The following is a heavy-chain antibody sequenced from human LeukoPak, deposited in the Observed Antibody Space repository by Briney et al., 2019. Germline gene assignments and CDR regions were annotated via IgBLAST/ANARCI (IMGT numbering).Heavy chain of an antibody. CDR2: IIPIFGTA. J-gene: IGHJ4*02. Sequence: ASVKVSCKSSAGTFSSYAISWVRQAPGQGLEWMGGIIPIFGTANYAQKFQGRVTITTDESTSTAYMELSSLRSEDTAVYYCARDGGRAAFDYWGQGTLVTVSS. CDR1: AGTFSSYA. CDR3: ARDGGRAAFDY. D-gene: IGHD3-16*01. V-gene: IGHV1-69*05.